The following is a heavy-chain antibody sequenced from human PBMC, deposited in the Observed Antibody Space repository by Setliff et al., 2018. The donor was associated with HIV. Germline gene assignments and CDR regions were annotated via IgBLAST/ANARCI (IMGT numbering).Heavy chain of an antibody. CDR1: GLMFSTYW. CDR3: ARLDVDIAMAPDY. Sequence: PGGSLRLSCAASGLMFSTYWMSWVRQAPGKGLEWVANIDQDGSEKYYVDSVKGRFTISRDNAKNSLYLQMNSLRAEDTAVYYCARLDVDIAMAPDYWGQGMLVTVSS. CDR2: IDQDGSEK. D-gene: IGHD5-18*01. V-gene: IGHV3-7*03. J-gene: IGHJ4*02.